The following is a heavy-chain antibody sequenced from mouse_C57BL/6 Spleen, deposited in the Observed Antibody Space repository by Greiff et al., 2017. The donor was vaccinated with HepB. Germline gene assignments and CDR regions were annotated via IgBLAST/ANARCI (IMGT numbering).Heavy chain of an antibody. Sequence: VQLQQPGAELVKPGASVKMSCKASGYTFTSYWITWVKQRPGQGLEWIGDIYPGSGSTNYNEKFKSKATLTVDTSSSTAYMQLSSLTSEDSAVYYCARDSSGPHAMDYWGQGTSVTVSS. V-gene: IGHV1-55*01. CDR1: GYTFTSYW. J-gene: IGHJ4*01. D-gene: IGHD3-2*02. CDR2: IYPGSGST. CDR3: ARDSSGPHAMDY.